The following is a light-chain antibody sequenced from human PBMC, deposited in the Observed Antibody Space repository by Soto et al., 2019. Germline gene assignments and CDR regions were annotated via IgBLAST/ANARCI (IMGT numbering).Light chain of an antibody. CDR2: GAS. CDR3: QHYNNWPWT. Sequence: EIVMTQSPATLSVSPGERATLSCRASESIISNLVWYQRKPGQAPRVLLYGASTRATGIPARFSGSGSGTEFTLTISSLHPEDFAAYYCQHYNNWPWTFGQGTKVEIK. J-gene: IGKJ1*01. CDR1: ESIISN. V-gene: IGKV3-15*01.